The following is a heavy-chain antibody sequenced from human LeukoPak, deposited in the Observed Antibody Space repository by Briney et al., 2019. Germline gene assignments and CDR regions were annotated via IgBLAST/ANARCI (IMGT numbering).Heavy chain of an antibody. Sequence: PSETLSLTCTVSGGSISSSSYYWGWIRQPPGKGLEWIGSIYYSGSTYYNPPLKSRVTISVDTSKNQFSLKLSSVTAADTAVYYCARSDLIFSRRDYWGQGTLVTVSS. J-gene: IGHJ4*02. D-gene: IGHD3-3*02. CDR1: GGSISSSSYY. V-gene: IGHV4-39*01. CDR2: IYYSGST. CDR3: ARSDLIFSRRDY.